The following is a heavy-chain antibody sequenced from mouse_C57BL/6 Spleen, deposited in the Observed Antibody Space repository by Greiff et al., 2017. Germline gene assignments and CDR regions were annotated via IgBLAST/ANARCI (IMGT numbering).Heavy chain of an antibody. D-gene: IGHD2-3*01. V-gene: IGHV7-4*01. Sequence: EVKLVESGGGLVQPGASLRLSCAASGFTFTDYYMSWVRQPPGKAPAWLALIRNKANGYTTEYTASVKGRFTISRDNSQNILYLQMNTLRAEDSATYYCVKGDGYLWGQGTSVTVSS. CDR1: GFTFTDYY. CDR3: VKGDGYL. J-gene: IGHJ4*01. CDR2: IRNKANGYTT.